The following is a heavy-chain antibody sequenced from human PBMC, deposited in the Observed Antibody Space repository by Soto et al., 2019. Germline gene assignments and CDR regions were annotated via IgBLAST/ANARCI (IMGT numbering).Heavy chain of an antibody. CDR2: IKQDGSEK. D-gene: IGHD2-15*01. Sequence: GALRLSCAASGFTFSSYWMSWVRQAPGKGLEWVANIKQDGSEKYYVDSVKGRFTISRDNAKNSLYLQMNSLRAEDTAVYYCARDLLDPRPFDPWGQGTLVTVSS. J-gene: IGHJ5*02. CDR1: GFTFSSYW. V-gene: IGHV3-7*01. CDR3: ARDLLDPRPFDP.